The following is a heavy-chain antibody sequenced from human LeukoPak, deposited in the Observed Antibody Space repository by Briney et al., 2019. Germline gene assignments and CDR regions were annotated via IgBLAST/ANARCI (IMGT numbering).Heavy chain of an antibody. Sequence: GGSLRLSCSASGFTFSSLPMHWDRQAPGKGLEYVSGSSSNGRSTYYADSAKGRFIISRDNSKNTLYLQMSSLRPEDTAMYYCVNQISGWVYWGQGTLVTVSS. CDR1: GFTFSSLP. CDR3: VNQISGWVY. J-gene: IGHJ4*02. D-gene: IGHD6-19*01. V-gene: IGHV3-64D*06. CDR2: SSSNGRST.